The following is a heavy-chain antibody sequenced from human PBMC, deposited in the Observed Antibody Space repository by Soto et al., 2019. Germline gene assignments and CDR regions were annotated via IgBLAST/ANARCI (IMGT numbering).Heavy chain of an antibody. D-gene: IGHD3-3*01. CDR2: INHSGST. J-gene: IGHJ6*02. Sequence: TLSLTCAVYGGSFSGYYWSWIRQPPGKGLEWIGEINHSGSTNYNPSLKSRVTISVDTSKNQFSLKLSSVTAADTAVYYCARVGGTQYYDFWSGYYYYYGMDVWGQGTTVTVSS. CDR1: GGSFSGYY. V-gene: IGHV4-34*01. CDR3: ARVGGTQYYDFWSGYYYYYGMDV.